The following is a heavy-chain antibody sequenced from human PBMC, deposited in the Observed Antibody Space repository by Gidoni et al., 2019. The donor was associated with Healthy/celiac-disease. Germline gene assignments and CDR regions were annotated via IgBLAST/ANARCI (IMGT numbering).Heavy chain of an antibody. J-gene: IGHJ3*02. V-gene: IGHV3-49*05. CDR3: TREIPPKQAAATVTDAFDI. CDR1: GFTFGDYA. Sequence: EVQLVESGGGLVKPGRSLRLSCTASGFTFGDYAMRWFRQAPGKGLAWVGFIRSKAYGGTTEYAASVKGRFTISRDDSKSIAYLQMNSLKTEDTAVYYCTREIPPKQAAATVTDAFDIWGQGTMVTVSS. D-gene: IGHD6-13*01. CDR2: IRSKAYGGTT.